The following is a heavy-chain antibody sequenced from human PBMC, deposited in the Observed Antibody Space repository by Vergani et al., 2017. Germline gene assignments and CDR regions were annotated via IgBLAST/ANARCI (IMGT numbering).Heavy chain of an antibody. CDR3: ARGLHGFNYYYYDMDV. D-gene: IGHD3-10*01. V-gene: IGHV1-8*01. CDR2: MNPNSGNT. J-gene: IGHJ6*03. Sequence: QVQLVQSGAEVKKPGASVKVSCKASGYTFTSYDINWVRQDTGQGLEWMGWMNPNSGNTGYAQKFQGRVTMTRKTSISTAYMELSSLRSEDTAVEYCARGLHGFNYYYYDMDVWGKGTTVTVAS. CDR1: GYTFTSYD.